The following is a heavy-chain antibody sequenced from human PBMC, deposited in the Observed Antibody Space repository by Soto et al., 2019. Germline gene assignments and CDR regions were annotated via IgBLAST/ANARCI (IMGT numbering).Heavy chain of an antibody. CDR2: INPSGGST. V-gene: IGHV1-46*01. D-gene: IGHD2-8*01. CDR3: ARDNVRDHYFDY. J-gene: IGHJ4*02. Sequence: GASVKVSCKASGYTFTSYYMHWVRQAPGQGLEWMGIINPSGGSTSYAQKFQGRVTMTRDTSTSAVYMELSSLRSEDTAVYYCARDNVRDHYFDYWGQGTLVTVSS. CDR1: GYTFTSYY.